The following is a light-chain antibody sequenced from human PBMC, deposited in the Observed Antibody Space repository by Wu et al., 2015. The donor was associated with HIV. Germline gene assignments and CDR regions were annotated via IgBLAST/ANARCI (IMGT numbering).Light chain of an antibody. J-gene: IGKJ4*01. CDR3: QQRWTEAT. CDR1: QSVSTS. CDR2: DAS. V-gene: IGKV3-11*01. Sequence: PGDRATLSCRASQSVSTSLAWYQLKPGQAPRLLIFDASNRATGIPARFSGSGSGTDFTLTISSLEPEDFAVYFCQQRWTEATFGGGTKVEI.